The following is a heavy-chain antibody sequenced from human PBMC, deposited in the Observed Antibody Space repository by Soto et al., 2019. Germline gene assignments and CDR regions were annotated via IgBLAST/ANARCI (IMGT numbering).Heavy chain of an antibody. J-gene: IGHJ6*02. D-gene: IGHD2-2*01. V-gene: IGHV3-48*04. CDR2: ISSSGSTI. CDR3: ARGAHCSSTSCYEYYYGMEV. Sequence: PGGPLRLSCAASGFTFSSYGMHWVRQAPGKGLEWVSYISSSGSTIYYADSVKGRFTISRDNAKNSLYLQMNSLRAEDTAVYYCARGAHCSSTSCYEYYYGMEVWGQGTTVTVSS. CDR1: GFTFSSYG.